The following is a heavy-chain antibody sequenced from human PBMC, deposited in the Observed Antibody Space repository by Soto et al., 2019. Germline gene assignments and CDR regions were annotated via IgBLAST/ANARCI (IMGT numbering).Heavy chain of an antibody. D-gene: IGHD2-2*01. CDR2: MWYDGSNK. CDR1: GFTFSSYG. CDR3: ARDYCSSTSCHYCFDY. J-gene: IGHJ4*02. V-gene: IGHV3-33*01. Sequence: GGSLRLSCAASGFTFSSYGMHWVRQAPGKGLEWVAVMWYDGSNKYYADSVKGRFTISRDNSKNTLYLQMNSLRAEDTAVYYCARDYCSSTSCHYCFDYWGQGTLVTVSS.